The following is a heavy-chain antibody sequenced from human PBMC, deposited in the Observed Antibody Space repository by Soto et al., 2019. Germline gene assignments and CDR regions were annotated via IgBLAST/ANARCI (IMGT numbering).Heavy chain of an antibody. D-gene: IGHD3-10*01. CDR2: IYYSGST. CDR3: ARDVTMVRGVRYYYYGMDV. J-gene: IGHJ6*04. V-gene: IGHV4-59*01. Sequence: SETLSLTCTVSGGSISSYYWSWIRQPPGKGLEWIGYIYYSGSTNYNPSLKSRVTISVDTSKNQFSLKLSSVTAADTAVYYCARDVTMVRGVRYYYYGMDVWGKGTTVTVSS. CDR1: GGSISSYY.